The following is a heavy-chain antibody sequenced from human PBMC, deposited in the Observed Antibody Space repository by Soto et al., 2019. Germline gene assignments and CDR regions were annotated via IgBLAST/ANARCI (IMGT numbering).Heavy chain of an antibody. CDR3: ARGYCSGGSCYFSGAYWYFDL. V-gene: IGHV1-69*01. CDR2: IIPIFGTA. Sequence: QVQLVQCGAEVKKPGSSVKVSCKASGGTFSSYAISWVRQAPGQGLEWMGGIIPIFGTANYAQKFQGRVTITADESTSTAYMELSSLRSEDTAVYYCARGYCSGGSCYFSGAYWYFDLWGRGTLVTVSS. D-gene: IGHD2-15*01. CDR1: GGTFSSYA. J-gene: IGHJ2*01.